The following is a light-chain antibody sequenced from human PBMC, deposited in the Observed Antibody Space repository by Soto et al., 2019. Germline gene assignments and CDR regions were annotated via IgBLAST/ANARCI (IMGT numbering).Light chain of an antibody. Sequence: QSVLTQPRSVSGSPGQSVTISCTGTSSDVGGYNYVSWYQQHPGKAPKLIIYGVSKRPSGVPDRFSGSRSGNTASLTISGLQAEDEADYYCCSYAGIYTYVFGTGTKVTVL. J-gene: IGLJ1*01. CDR3: CSYAGIYTYV. CDR2: GVS. CDR1: SSDVGGYNY. V-gene: IGLV2-11*01.